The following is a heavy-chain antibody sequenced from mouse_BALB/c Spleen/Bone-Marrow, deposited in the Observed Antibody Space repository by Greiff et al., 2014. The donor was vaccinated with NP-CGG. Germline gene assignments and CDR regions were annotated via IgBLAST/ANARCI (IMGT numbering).Heavy chain of an antibody. D-gene: IGHD4-1*01. CDR3: ARRGYWDGRAAMDY. Sequence: EVMLVESGGDLVKPGGSLKLSCAASGFTFSSYGMSWVRQTPDKRLEWVATTNSGGVNTYYIDSVKGRFTISRDNAKKTLYLQMSSLKSEDTAMYHCARRGYWDGRAAMDYWGQGTSVTVSS. CDR2: TNSGGVNT. J-gene: IGHJ4*01. V-gene: IGHV5-6*02. CDR1: GFTFSSYG.